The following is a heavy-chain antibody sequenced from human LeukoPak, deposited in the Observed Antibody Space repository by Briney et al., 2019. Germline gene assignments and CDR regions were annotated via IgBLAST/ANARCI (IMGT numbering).Heavy chain of an antibody. J-gene: IGHJ5*02. Sequence: GGSLRLSCAASGFTFSSYGMHWVRQAPGKGLEWVALIWFDGSDKKYADSVKGRFTISRDNSKNTLFLQMNSLRVEDTAVYYCVRDNGPEQLALDLWGQGTLVTVSS. CDR2: IWFDGSDK. CDR3: VRDNGPEQLALDL. CDR1: GFTFSSYG. V-gene: IGHV3-33*01. D-gene: IGHD6-6*01.